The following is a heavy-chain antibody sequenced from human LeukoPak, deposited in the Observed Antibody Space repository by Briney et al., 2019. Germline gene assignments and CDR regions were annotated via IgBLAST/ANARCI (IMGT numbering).Heavy chain of an antibody. J-gene: IGHJ6*02. V-gene: IGHV1-2*04. CDR3: ARVGGSSWYVDGMDV. CDR1: GYTFTGYY. D-gene: IGHD6-13*01. CDR2: INPNSGGT. Sequence: ASVKVSCKASGYTFTGYYMHWVRQAPGQGLEWMGWINPNSGGTNYAQKFQGWVTMTRDTSISTAYMELSRLRSDDTAVYYCARVGGSSWYVDGMDVWGQGTTVTVSS.